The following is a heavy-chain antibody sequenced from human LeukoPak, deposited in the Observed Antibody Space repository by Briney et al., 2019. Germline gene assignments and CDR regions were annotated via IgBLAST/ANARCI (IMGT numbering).Heavy chain of an antibody. CDR3: ARGGVGAKYYFDY. J-gene: IGHJ4*02. D-gene: IGHD3-10*01. CDR2: IYYSGTT. Sequence: SETLSLTCTVSGGSISPLYWGWIRQPPGKGLEFIGYIYYSGTTNYNPSLRSRVTLSVDTSKNQFSLKLSSVTAADTAVYYCARGGVGAKYYFDYWGPGTLVTVSS. V-gene: IGHV4-59*11. CDR1: GGSISPLY.